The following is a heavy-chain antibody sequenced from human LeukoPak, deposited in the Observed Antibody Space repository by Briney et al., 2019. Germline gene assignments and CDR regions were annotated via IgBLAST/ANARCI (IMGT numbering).Heavy chain of an antibody. J-gene: IGHJ5*02. CDR3: ARDYSGSGENWFDP. D-gene: IGHD3-10*01. CDR2: VSAYKGDT. V-gene: IGHV1-18*01. CDR1: GYTLITYG. Sequence: APVKVSRKASGYTLITYGISLVRQGPGQGLEWVGWVSAYKGDTYYAQKLQGRVTMTTDTSTATAYMQLRSLRSDDTAVYYCARDYSGSGENWFDPWGQGTLVTVSS.